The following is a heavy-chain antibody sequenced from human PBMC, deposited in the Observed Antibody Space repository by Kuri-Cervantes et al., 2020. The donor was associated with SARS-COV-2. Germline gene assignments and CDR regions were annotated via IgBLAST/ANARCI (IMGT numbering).Heavy chain of an antibody. CDR1: GGSISSYY. CDR3: AMARQRGIDY. J-gene: IGHJ4*02. CDR2: INHSGST. V-gene: IGHV4-34*01. Sequence: SETLSLTCTVSGGSISSYYWSWIRQPPGKGLECIGEINHSGSTDYNPSLKSRVTISVDTSKNQFSLKLSSVTAADTAVYYCAMARQRGIDYWGQGTLVTVSS. D-gene: IGHD3-10*01.